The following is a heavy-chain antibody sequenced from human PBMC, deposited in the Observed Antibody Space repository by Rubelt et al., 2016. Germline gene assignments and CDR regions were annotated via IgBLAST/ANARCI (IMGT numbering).Heavy chain of an antibody. J-gene: IGHJ5*02. CDR1: GGTFTGYY. CDR3: ARDHSGWFDP. CDR2: INPNSGGT. D-gene: IGHD3-10*01. Sequence: QVQLVQSGAEVRKPGSSVKVSCKASGGTFTGYYMHWVRQAPGQGLEWMGWINPNSGGTNYEQKFQGRVTMTRDTSISTAYMELSRLRSDDTAVYYCARDHSGWFDPWGQGTLVTVSS. V-gene: IGHV1-2*02.